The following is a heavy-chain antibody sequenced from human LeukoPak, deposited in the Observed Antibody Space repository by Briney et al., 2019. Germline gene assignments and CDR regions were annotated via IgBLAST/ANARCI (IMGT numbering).Heavy chain of an antibody. V-gene: IGHV3-7*01. D-gene: IGHD6-19*01. CDR3: VSPVGAVAGTLLPY. CDR2: IKADGSEK. Sequence: GGSLRLSCAASGFTFNNYWMNWVRQAPGKGLEWVANIKADGSEKYYVDSVKGRFTISRDNAKNSLYLQMYSLRVDDTAVYYCVSPVGAVAGTLLPYWGQGTLVTVSS. J-gene: IGHJ4*02. CDR1: GFTFNNYW.